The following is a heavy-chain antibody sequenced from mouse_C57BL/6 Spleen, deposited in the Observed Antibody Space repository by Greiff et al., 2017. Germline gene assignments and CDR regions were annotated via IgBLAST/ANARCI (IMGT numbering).Heavy chain of an antibody. CDR2: ISDGGSYT. D-gene: IGHD2-12*01. CDR1: GFPFSSYA. CDR3: ARGRTSYDGYAMDY. J-gene: IGHJ4*01. V-gene: IGHV5-4*01. Sequence: EVQVVESGGGLVQPGGSLKLSCAASGFPFSSYAMSWVRQIPEKRLEWVATISDGGSYTYYPANVKGRFTISRDNAKNNLYLQMSHLKSEETAMYYCARGRTSYDGYAMDYWGQVTSVTVFS.